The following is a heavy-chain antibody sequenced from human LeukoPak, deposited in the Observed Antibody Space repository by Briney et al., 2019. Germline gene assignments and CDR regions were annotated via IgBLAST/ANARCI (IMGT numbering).Heavy chain of an antibody. V-gene: IGHV3-48*03. Sequence: GGSLRLSCAASGFTFSSYEMNWVRQAPGKGLEWVSYISSSGRSIYYADSVKGRFTISRDNAKNSLDLQMNSLRAEDTAVYYCAGDHYYSHSSGSLSFLKRGDYFDYWGQGTLVTVSS. CDR1: GFTFSSYE. CDR3: AGDHYYSHSSGSLSFLKRGDYFDY. D-gene: IGHD3-22*01. J-gene: IGHJ4*02. CDR2: ISSSGRSI.